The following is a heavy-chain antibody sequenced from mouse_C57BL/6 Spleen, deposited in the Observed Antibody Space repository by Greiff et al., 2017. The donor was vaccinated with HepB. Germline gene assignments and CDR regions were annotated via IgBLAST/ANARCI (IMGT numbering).Heavy chain of an antibody. D-gene: IGHD2-4*01. Sequence: VQLQQSGAELVKPGASVKLSCKASGYTFTEYTIHWVKQRSGQGLEWIGWFYPGSGSIKYNEKFKDKATLTADKSSSTGYMELSRLTSEDSAVYFCARHEDLGDYDEGHWYFDVWGTGTTVTVSS. V-gene: IGHV1-62-2*01. CDR3: ARHEDLGDYDEGHWYFDV. CDR1: GYTFTEYT. CDR2: FYPGSGSI. J-gene: IGHJ1*03.